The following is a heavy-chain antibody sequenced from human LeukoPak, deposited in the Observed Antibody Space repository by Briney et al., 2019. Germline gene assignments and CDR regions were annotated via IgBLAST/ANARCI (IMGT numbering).Heavy chain of an antibody. CDR1: GFTFSSYA. Sequence: SGGSLRLSCAASGFTFSSYAMSWVRQAPGKGLEWVSAISGSGGSTYYADSVKGRFTISRDNSKNTLYLQMNSLRAEDTAVYYCAKGGDYGDSPYYWGQGTLVTVSS. J-gene: IGHJ4*02. V-gene: IGHV3-23*01. CDR3: AKGGDYGDSPYY. CDR2: ISGSGGST. D-gene: IGHD4-17*01.